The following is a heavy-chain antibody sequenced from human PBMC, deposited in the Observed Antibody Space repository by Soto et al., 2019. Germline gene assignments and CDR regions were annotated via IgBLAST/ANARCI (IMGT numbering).Heavy chain of an antibody. V-gene: IGHV1-69*06. CDR1: GGTFSSYA. Sequence: SVKVSCKASGGTFSSYAISWVRQAPGQGLEWMGGIIPIFGTANYAQKFQGRVTITADKSTSTAYMELSSLRSEDTAVYYCASNNGYCSGGSCYPADYYYYGMDVWGQGTTVTVSS. J-gene: IGHJ6*02. CDR3: ASNNGYCSGGSCYPADYYYYGMDV. CDR2: IIPIFGTA. D-gene: IGHD2-15*01.